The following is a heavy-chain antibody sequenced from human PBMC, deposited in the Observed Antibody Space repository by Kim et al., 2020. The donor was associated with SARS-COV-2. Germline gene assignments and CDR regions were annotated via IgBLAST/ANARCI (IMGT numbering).Heavy chain of an antibody. J-gene: IGHJ1*01. CDR3: ATVGMTGIAAIAD. V-gene: IGHV4-4*02. D-gene: IGHD6-25*01. CDR2: IYHSGST. Sequence: SETLSLTCAVSGGSISSSNWWSWVRQPPGKGLEWIGEIYHSGSTNYNPSLKSRVTIPVDKSKNQFSLKLITVTAADTAAYYCATVGMTGIAAIADWGQGT. CDR1: GGSISSSNW.